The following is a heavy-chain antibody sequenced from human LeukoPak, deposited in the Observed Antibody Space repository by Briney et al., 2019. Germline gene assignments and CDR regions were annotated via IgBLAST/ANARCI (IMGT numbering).Heavy chain of an antibody. CDR3: ARREGDQLDAFDI. V-gene: IGHV1-69*04. J-gene: IGHJ3*02. D-gene: IGHD1-26*01. Sequence: GASVKVSCKASGGTFSSYAISCVRQAPGQRLEWMGRIIPILGIANYAQKFQGRVTITADKSTSTADMELSSLRSEDTAVYYCARREGDQLDAFDIWGQGTMVTVSS. CDR1: GGTFSSYA. CDR2: IIPILGIA.